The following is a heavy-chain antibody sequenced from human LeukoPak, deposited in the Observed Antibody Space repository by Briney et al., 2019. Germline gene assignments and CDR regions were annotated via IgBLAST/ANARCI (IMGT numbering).Heavy chain of an antibody. D-gene: IGHD4-23*01. CDR3: ARDYGGSSPFDY. Sequence: PGGSLRLSCAASGFTFSAYSMNWVRQAPGKGLEWVSSISSGSSYIYYADSVKGRFTISRDNAKNSLYLHMNGLRAEDTAVYYCARDYGGSSPFDYWGQGTLVTVSS. J-gene: IGHJ4*02. V-gene: IGHV3-21*01. CDR1: GFTFSAYS. CDR2: ISSGSSYI.